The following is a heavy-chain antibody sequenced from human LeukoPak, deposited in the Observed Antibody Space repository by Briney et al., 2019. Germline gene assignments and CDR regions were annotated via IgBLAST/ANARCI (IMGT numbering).Heavy chain of an antibody. J-gene: IGHJ2*01. V-gene: IGHV4-59*08. D-gene: IGHD6-6*01. Sequence: PSETLSLTCTVSDGSISPYYWSWIRQSPGKGLEWIGYIYDYASTSYNPSLHSRVSTSMDTSKNQFSLQLTSVTAADTAIYFCARHSMRQRVSIYWYFDLWGRGILVSVSS. CDR3: ARHSMRQRVSIYWYFDL. CDR2: IYDYAST. CDR1: DGSISPYY.